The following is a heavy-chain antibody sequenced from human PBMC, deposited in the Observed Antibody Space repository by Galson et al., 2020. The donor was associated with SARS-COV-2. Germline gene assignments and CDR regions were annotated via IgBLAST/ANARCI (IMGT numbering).Heavy chain of an antibody. D-gene: IGHD3-10*01. V-gene: IGHV3-23*01. CDR3: ARGGVYSGSGA. CDR1: GFTFKNYG. J-gene: IGHJ4*02. CDR2: ISDNGDNT. Sequence: GGSLRLSCAASGFTFKNYGMTWVRQAPGKGLEWISTISDNGDNTYYADSVKDRFTISRDNSDNTLYLQMNSLRVEDTAVYYCARGGVYSGSGAWGQGTLVTVSS.